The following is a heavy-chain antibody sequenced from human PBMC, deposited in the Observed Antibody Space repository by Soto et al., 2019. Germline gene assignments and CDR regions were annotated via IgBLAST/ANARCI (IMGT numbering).Heavy chain of an antibody. CDR3: ARDDVLCDGGRFYGVPLDV. CDR2: IQSGGPT. D-gene: IGHD2-15*01. CDR1: GFTVSSKY. Sequence: EVQLVESGGGLVQPGGSLRLSCAASGFTVSSKYMSWVRQAPGQGLEWVALIQSGGPTYYAASVKGRFTISRDNAENTVHLQMDRLRAEDTAVYYCARDDVLCDGGRFYGVPLDVCGHVTTVTVCS. V-gene: IGHV3-66*01. J-gene: IGHJ6*02.